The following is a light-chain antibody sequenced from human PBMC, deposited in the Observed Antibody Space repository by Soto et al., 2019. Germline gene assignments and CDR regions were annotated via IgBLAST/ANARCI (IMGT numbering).Light chain of an antibody. V-gene: IGKV4-1*01. CDR2: WAS. CDR1: QSVLYSSNNKNY. Sequence: IAMTQSPDSLAVSLGERATINCKSSQSVLYSSNNKNYLAWYQQKPGQPPKLLIYWASTRESGVPDRFSGSGSGTDFTLTISSLQAEDVAVYYCQQYYSTPRTFGHGTKVDIK. CDR3: QQYYSTPRT. J-gene: IGKJ1*01.